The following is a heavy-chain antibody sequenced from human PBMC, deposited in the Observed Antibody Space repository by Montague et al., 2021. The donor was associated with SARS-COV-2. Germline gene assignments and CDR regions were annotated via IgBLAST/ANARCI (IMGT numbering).Heavy chain of an antibody. CDR3: SRGVYNRVIFVVSPRYYFDY. CDR2: VSHPGSA. CDR1: TEAFNGYY. D-gene: IGHD3-9*01. Sequence: SETLSLTCAVYTEAFNGYYWTWIRQPPGKGLEWIGEVSHPGSAKYNPSLKSRVSISLNTYRKQVSLSLTSVTAADTATYYCSRGVYNRVIFVVSPRYYFDYWGQGNKVAVSA. J-gene: IGHJ4*02. V-gene: IGHV4-34*01.